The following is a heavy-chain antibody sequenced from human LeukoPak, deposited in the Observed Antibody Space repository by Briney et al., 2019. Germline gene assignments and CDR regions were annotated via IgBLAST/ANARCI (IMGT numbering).Heavy chain of an antibody. CDR3: ARHTYYYDSVGYYPLDY. D-gene: IGHD3-22*01. CDR1: GASTSSYY. CDR2: MYISDSI. J-gene: IGHJ4*02. V-gene: IGHV4-4*07. Sequence: PSETLSLTCTVSGASTSSYYWSWIRQPAGKGLEWIGRMYISDSINYNPSLKSRVTMSGDTSKNQLSLKLRSVTAADTAVYYCARHTYYYDSVGYYPLDYWGQGILVTVSS.